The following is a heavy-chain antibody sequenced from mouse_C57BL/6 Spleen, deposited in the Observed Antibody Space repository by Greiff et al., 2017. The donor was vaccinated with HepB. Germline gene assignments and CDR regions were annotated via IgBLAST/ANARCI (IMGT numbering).Heavy chain of an antibody. CDR3: ARGCDCYYGWFAY. V-gene: IGHV14-3*01. CDR2: IDPSNGNI. Sequence: VQLQQSVAGLVRPGASVKLSCTASGFNIKNTYMHWVKQRPEQGPEWIGWIDPSNGNIKYAPKFQGKATITADTSSNTAYLQRSSLTSEDTAIYYCARGCDCYYGWFAYWGRGTLVAVSA. J-gene: IGHJ3*01. CDR1: GFNIKNTY. D-gene: IGHD2-3*01.